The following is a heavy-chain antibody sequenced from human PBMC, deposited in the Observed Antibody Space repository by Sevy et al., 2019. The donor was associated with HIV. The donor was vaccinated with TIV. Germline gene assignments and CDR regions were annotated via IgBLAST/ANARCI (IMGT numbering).Heavy chain of an antibody. D-gene: IGHD3-10*01. Sequence: ASVKVSCKASGYTFTSYDMHWVRQAPGERLEWMGRINAGNGNTKYSQKFHGRVTITRDTSASTAYMELSSLRSEDTAVYYCARDHGGSVDGSGSSYGYYYYGMDVWGQGTTVTVSS. J-gene: IGHJ6*02. CDR2: INAGNGNT. CDR1: GYTFTSYD. V-gene: IGHV1-3*01. CDR3: ARDHGGSVDGSGSSYGYYYYGMDV.